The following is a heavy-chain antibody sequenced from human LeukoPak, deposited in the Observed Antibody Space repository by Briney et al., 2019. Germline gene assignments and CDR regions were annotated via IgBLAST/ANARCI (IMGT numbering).Heavy chain of an antibody. V-gene: IGHV4-4*07. D-gene: IGHD2-15*01. CDR3: ARRGGSWKANYYFDY. CDR2: IYTSGST. Sequence: PSETLSLTCTVFGGSISSYYWSWIRQPAGKGLEWIGRIYTSGSTNYNPSLKSRVTISVDTPKNQFSLKLSSVTAADTAVYYCARRGGSWKANYYFDYWGQGTLVTVSS. CDR1: GGSISSYY. J-gene: IGHJ4*02.